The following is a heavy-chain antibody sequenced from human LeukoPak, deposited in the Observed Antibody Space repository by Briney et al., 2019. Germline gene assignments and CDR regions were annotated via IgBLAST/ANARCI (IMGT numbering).Heavy chain of an antibody. D-gene: IGHD5-18*01. CDR3: ARTWIQQPGDY. CDR2: IYPDDSDT. J-gene: IGHJ4*02. V-gene: IGHV5-51*01. CDR1: GFTFTSYW. Sequence: GESLKISCYGSGFTFTSYWIAWVRQMPGKGLEWMGLIYPDDSDTRYSPSFRGQVAISADKSSSTAYLQWSSLKASDTAMYYCARTWIQQPGDYWGQGTLVTVSS.